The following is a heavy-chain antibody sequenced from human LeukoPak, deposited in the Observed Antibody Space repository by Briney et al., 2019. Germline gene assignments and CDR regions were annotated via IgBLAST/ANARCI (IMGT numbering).Heavy chain of an antibody. CDR3: AREAHYHDSSGYSDAFDI. Sequence: SETLSLTCTVSGGSITTSSYYWGWIRQPPGKGLEWIGIIYYSGSTYYNPSLKGRVTISVDTSKNQFSLKLSSVTAADTAVYYCAREAHYHDSSGYSDAFDIWGQGTMVTVSS. J-gene: IGHJ3*02. D-gene: IGHD3-22*01. V-gene: IGHV4-39*07. CDR1: GGSITTSSYY. CDR2: IYYSGST.